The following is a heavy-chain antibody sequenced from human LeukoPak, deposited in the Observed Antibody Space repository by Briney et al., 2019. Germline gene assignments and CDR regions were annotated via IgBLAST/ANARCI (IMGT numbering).Heavy chain of an antibody. V-gene: IGHV4-4*02. Sequence: SGTLSLTCAVSGGSISSSNWWSWVRQPPGKGLEWIGEIYHSGSTNYNPSLKSRVTMSVDTSKNQFSLKLSSVTAADTAVYYCARAAVAGAVDYWGQGTLVTVSS. J-gene: IGHJ4*02. CDR2: IYHSGST. CDR3: ARAAVAGAVDY. CDR1: GGSISSSNW. D-gene: IGHD6-19*01.